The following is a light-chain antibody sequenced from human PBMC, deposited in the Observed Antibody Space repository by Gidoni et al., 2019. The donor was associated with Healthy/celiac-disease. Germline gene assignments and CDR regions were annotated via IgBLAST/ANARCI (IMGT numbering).Light chain of an antibody. CDR3: QKYNSAPRRT. CDR2: AAS. CDR1: HGISNY. J-gene: IGKJ1*01. Sequence: DIQMTQSPSSLSASVGDRVTITCRASHGISNYLAWYQQKPGKVPKLLVYAASSLQSGVPSRFSGSGSGTDFTITISSLQPEDVASYYCQKYNSAPRRTFXQXTKVEI. V-gene: IGKV1-27*01.